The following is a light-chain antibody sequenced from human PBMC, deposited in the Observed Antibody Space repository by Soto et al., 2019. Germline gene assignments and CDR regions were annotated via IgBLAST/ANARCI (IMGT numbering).Light chain of an antibody. CDR3: NSYTSTMTNV. V-gene: IGLV2-14*03. Sequence: QSVLTQPASVSGSPGQSITISCTGTSSDVGGFNSVSWYQLRPGTAPKLILYDVVDRPSGVSYRFSGSKSGNTASLTISGLQAADEADYFGNSYTSTMTNVFGSGTKVTV. CDR1: SSDVGGFNS. J-gene: IGLJ1*01. CDR2: DVV.